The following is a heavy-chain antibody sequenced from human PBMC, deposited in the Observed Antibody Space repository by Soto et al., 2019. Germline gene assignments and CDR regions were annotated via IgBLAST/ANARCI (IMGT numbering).Heavy chain of an antibody. V-gene: IGHV1-2*04. Sequence: GASVKVSCKASGYTFTGYYMHWVRQAPGQGLEWMGWINPNSGGTNYAQKFQGWVTMTRDTSISTAYMELSRLRSDDTAVYYCARGGYCSGGSCYSHYYYYGMDVWGQETTVTVSS. CDR3: ARGGYCSGGSCYSHYYYYGMDV. J-gene: IGHJ6*02. D-gene: IGHD2-15*01. CDR2: INPNSGGT. CDR1: GYTFTGYY.